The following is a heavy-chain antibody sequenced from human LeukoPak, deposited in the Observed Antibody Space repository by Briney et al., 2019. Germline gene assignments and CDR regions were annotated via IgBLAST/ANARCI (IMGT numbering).Heavy chain of an antibody. D-gene: IGHD2-15*01. J-gene: IGHJ4*02. Sequence: ASVKVSCKASGYTFTGYYVHWVRQAPGQGLEWMGWISPNNGGTSYAHNFRDRVTMTTDTSINTAYMELSWLTSDDTAVYYCAREWDCSGGIYFPRGFDFWGQGTLVTVSS. CDR2: ISPNNGGT. CDR1: GYTFTGYY. CDR3: AREWDCSGGIYFPRGFDF. V-gene: IGHV1-2*02.